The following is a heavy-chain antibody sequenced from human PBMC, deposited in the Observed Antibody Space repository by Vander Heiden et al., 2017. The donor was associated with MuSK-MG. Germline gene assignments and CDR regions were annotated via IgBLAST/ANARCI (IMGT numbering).Heavy chain of an antibody. CDR3: ARGYQHLITMCRGVIPRTFDI. Sequence: QVQLVQSGAEVKKPGSSVKVCCKATGGTFSSYAISWVRKAPGQGLEWMGGIIPIFGTANYAQKFQGRVTSTADESTSTAYMELSSLRSEDTAVYYCARGYQHLITMCRGVIPRTFDIWGHGTMVTVSS. V-gene: IGHV1-69*01. D-gene: IGHD3-10*01. CDR2: IIPIFGTA. J-gene: IGHJ3*02. CDR1: GGTFSSYA.